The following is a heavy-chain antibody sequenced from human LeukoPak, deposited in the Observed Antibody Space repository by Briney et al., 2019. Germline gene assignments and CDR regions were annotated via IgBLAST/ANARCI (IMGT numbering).Heavy chain of an antibody. CDR1: GGTFSSYA. V-gene: IGHV1-18*01. D-gene: IGHD3-10*01. CDR2: ISAYNGNT. Sequence: ASVKVSCKASGGTFSSYAIGWVRQAPGQGLEWMGWISAYNGNTNYAQKLQGRVTMTTDTFTTTAYMELRSLRSDDTAVYYCARDLFSGSGSHSGYWGQGTLVTVSS. CDR3: ARDLFSGSGSHSGY. J-gene: IGHJ4*02.